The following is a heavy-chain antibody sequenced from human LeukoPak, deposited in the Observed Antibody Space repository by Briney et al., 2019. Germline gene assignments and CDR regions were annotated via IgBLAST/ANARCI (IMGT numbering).Heavy chain of an antibody. CDR1: GFTFSRYW. V-gene: IGHV3-7*04. D-gene: IGHD2-2*01. Sequence: GGSLRLSCAASGFTFSRYWMTWVRQGPGKGLEWVANIKRDGSDKNYADSVNGRFTISRDSAKNSVYLQMNSLRAEDTAVYFCARDGGYCDSTTCYDRLDYWGQGALVTVSS. J-gene: IGHJ4*02. CDR3: ARDGGYCDSTTCYDRLDY. CDR2: IKRDGSDK.